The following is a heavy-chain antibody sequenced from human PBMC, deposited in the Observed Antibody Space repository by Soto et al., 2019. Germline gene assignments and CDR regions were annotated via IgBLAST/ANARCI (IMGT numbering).Heavy chain of an antibody. Sequence: GGSLRLSCAASGVTFTSYAMHWVRQAPGRGLEWVAVISHDGSNQYYADSVKGRFTFSRDNSKNTLYLQMNSLRGEDTALYYCATDSGIFRPFDYWGQGALVTVSS. CDR1: GVTFTSYA. D-gene: IGHD1-26*01. CDR2: ISHDGSNQ. V-gene: IGHV3-30-3*01. J-gene: IGHJ4*02. CDR3: ATDSGIFRPFDY.